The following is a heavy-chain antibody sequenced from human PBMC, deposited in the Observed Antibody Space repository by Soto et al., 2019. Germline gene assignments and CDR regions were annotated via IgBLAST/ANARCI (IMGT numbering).Heavy chain of an antibody. CDR1: GFNFGNYW. V-gene: IGHV3-74*01. D-gene: IGHD2-15*01. CDR2: INSDGSVS. Sequence: EVQLVESGGGLVQPGGSLRLSCAASGFNFGNYWMYWVRQAPGKGLVWVSRINSDGSVSSYADSVKGRLTISRDNVKNTLYLQMDSLRVEDTAVYYCARGVCVGGTCYSLAGSFYYYMDVWGKGTTVTVFS. CDR3: ARGVCVGGTCYSLAGSFYYYMDV. J-gene: IGHJ6*03.